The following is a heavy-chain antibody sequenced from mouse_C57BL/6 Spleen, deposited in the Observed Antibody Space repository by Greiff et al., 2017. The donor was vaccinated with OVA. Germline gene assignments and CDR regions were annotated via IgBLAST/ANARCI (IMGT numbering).Heavy chain of an antibody. CDR1: GFTFSDYG. J-gene: IGHJ4*01. Sequence: EVQLVESGGGLVKPGGSLKLSCAASGFTFSDYGMHWVRQAPEKGLEWVAYISSGSSTIYYADTVKGRFTISRDNAKNTLFLQMTSLRADDTARYYCARPLPDAMDYWGQGTSVTVSA. V-gene: IGHV5-17*01. CDR2: ISSGSSTI. CDR3: ARPLPDAMDY.